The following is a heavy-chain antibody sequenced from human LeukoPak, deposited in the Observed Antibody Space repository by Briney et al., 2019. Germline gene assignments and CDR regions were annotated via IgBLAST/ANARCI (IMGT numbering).Heavy chain of an antibody. D-gene: IGHD5-24*01. CDR1: GYTFTRYY. J-gene: IGHJ3*02. Sequence: ASSKDSCKASGYTFTRYYMHWVRQAPGQRLGWMGVINPSADSTSYTQMFQGRVSLTRDTSTSTVYMDLSSLRSEDTAVYYCARGRDGYNRDAFDIWGQGTVVTVSS. CDR2: INPSADST. CDR3: ARGRDGYNRDAFDI. V-gene: IGHV1-46*01.